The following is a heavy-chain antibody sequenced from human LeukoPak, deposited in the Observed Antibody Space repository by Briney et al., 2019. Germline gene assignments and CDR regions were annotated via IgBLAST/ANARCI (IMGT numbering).Heavy chain of an antibody. CDR3: ARDLSSPLAGYYYGSGSTWFDP. J-gene: IGHJ5*02. D-gene: IGHD3-10*01. CDR1: GYTFTGYY. V-gene: IGHV1-2*04. Sequence: ASVKVSCKASGYTFTGYYMHWVRQAPGQGLEWMGWINPNSGDTNYAQKFQGWVTMTRDTSISTAYMELSRLRSDDTAVYYCARDLSSPLAGYYYGSGSTWFDPWGQGTLVTVSP. CDR2: INPNSGDT.